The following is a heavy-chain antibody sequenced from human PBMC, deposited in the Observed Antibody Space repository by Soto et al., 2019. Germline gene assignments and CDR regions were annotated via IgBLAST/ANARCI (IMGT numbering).Heavy chain of an antibody. CDR2: IFPSGDS. Sequence: SEPLSLTRTVSGGSISSLSSAWIRQPAGKGLEWIGRIFPSGDSNYNPSLTSRVSMSLDTSKNQFSLTVSSVTAADTAVYYCARASRCKSEYECFAWLDFWGQGALVTVSS. V-gene: IGHV4-4*07. CDR1: GGSISSLS. J-gene: IGHJ4*01. D-gene: IGHD6-6*01. CDR3: ARASRCKSEYECFAWLDF.